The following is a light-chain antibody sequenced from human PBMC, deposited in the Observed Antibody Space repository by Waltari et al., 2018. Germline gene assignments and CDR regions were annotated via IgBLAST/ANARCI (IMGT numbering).Light chain of an antibody. CDR2: GNS. J-gene: IGLJ2*01. Sequence: QSVLTQPPSVSAAPGQRVTIPCTGISSTLGAGYDVPWYQQLPGTAPKLLIYGNSNRPSGVPDRFSGSKSGTSASLAITGLQAEDEADYYCQSYDSSLSGHVVFGGGTKLTVL. CDR3: QSYDSSLSGHVV. CDR1: SSTLGAGYD. V-gene: IGLV1-40*01.